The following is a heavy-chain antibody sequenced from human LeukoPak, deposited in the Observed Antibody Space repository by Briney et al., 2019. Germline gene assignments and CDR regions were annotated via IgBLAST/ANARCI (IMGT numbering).Heavy chain of an antibody. Sequence: GGSVSLLCAPSGLPFSSYAMRWPRQARGEGGEWDSAISGSGGSTYYADSVKGRFTISRDNSKNTLYLQMNSLRAEDTAVYYCAKDDWYSGSYYWGQGTLVTVSS. J-gene: IGHJ4*02. CDR2: ISGSGGST. CDR1: GLPFSSYA. D-gene: IGHD1-26*01. CDR3: AKDDWYSGSYY. V-gene: IGHV3-23*01.